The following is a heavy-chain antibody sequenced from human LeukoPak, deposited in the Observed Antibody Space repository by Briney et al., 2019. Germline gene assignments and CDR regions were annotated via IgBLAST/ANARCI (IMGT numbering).Heavy chain of an antibody. D-gene: IGHD6-13*01. V-gene: IGHV1-8*01. CDR3: ARGNRLYTSSWSSLAFDI. J-gene: IGHJ3*02. Sequence: ASVKVSCKASGYTFTSYDINRVRQATGQGLEWMGWMNPISGYTGNAQKFQGRVTMARDTSISTAYMELSSLTSEDTAVYYCARGNRLYTSSWSSLAFDIWGQGTMVTVSS. CDR2: MNPISGYT. CDR1: GYTFTSYD.